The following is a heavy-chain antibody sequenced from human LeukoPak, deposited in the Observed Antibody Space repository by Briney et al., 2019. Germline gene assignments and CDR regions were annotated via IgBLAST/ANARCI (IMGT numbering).Heavy chain of an antibody. J-gene: IGHJ1*01. CDR2: ISYDGSNK. D-gene: IGHD6-13*01. V-gene: IGHV3-30-3*01. CDR3: ARSHRSSSWYYFQH. CDR1: GFTFSSYA. Sequence: GGSLRLSCAASGFTFSSYAMHWVRQAPGKGLEWVAVISYDGSNKCYADSVKGRFTISRDNSKNTLYLQMNSLRAEDTAVYYCARSHRSSSWYYFQHWGQGTLVTVSS.